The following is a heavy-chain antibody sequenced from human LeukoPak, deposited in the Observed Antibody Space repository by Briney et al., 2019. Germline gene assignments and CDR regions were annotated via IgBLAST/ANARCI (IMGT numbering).Heavy chain of an antibody. CDR1: GFTFSSYE. CDR2: ISDSGYTR. V-gene: IGHV3-48*03. Sequence: GGSLRLSCAASGFTFSSYEMNWGRQAPGKGLEWLSYISDSGYTRNYADSVKGRFTISRDNAKNSLYLQMNSLRAEDTAVYYCARFIAAPYYFDYWGRGTLVTVSS. J-gene: IGHJ4*02. CDR3: ARFIAAPYYFDY. D-gene: IGHD6-13*01.